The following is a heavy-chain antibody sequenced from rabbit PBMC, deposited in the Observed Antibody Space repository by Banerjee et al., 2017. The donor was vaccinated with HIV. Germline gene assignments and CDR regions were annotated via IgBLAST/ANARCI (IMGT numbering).Heavy chain of an antibody. CDR2: IDTGSSGNT. D-gene: IGHD4-2*01. Sequence: QQLVESGGDLVKPGASLTLTCKASGFDFSSNAMCWVRQAPGKRPEWIACIDTGSSGNTYYTSWAKGRFTISKASSTTVTLQMTSLSAADTATYFCARSAGGVWVSYFVLWGPGTLVTVS. CDR1: GFDFSSNA. J-gene: IGHJ4*01. CDR3: ARSAGGVWVSYFVL. V-gene: IGHV1S40*01.